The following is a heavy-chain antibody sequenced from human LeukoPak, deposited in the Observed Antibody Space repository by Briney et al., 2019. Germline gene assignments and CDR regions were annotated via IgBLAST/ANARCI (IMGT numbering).Heavy chain of an antibody. Sequence: SETLSLTCTVSGGSISSYYWSWIRQPPGKGLEWIGYIYYSGSTNYNPSLKSRVTISVDTSKNQFSLKLSTVTAADTAVYYCARDGGSLGDYYYYMDVWGKGTTVTVSS. D-gene: IGHD1-26*01. CDR2: IYYSGST. J-gene: IGHJ6*03. V-gene: IGHV4-59*01. CDR3: ARDGGSLGDYYYYMDV. CDR1: GGSISSYY.